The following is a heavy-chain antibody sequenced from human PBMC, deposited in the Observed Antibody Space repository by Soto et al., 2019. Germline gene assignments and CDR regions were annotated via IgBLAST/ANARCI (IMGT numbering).Heavy chain of an antibody. Sequence: QVQLVESGGGMVQPGRSLRLSCAASGFTFSSYGMHWVRQAPGKGLEWVAVIWYDGSNKYSADSVKGRFTISRDNSQNTPDLQMNSLRAEDTAVYYCARAPRGVIPHHFDSWGQGTLVTVSS. CDR2: IWYDGSNK. CDR3: ARAPRGVIPHHFDS. CDR1: GFTFSSYG. D-gene: IGHD3-10*01. J-gene: IGHJ4*02. V-gene: IGHV3-33*01.